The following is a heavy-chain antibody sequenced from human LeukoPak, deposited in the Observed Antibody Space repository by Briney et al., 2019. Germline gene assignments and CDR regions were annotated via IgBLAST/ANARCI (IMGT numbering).Heavy chain of an antibody. D-gene: IGHD6-19*01. Sequence: GASVKVSCKASGYTFTSYYMHWVRQAPGQGLEWMGIINPSGGSTSYAQKFQGRVTMTRDMSTSTVYMELSSLRSEDTAVYYCARDLDSSGRSYGMDVWGKGTTVTVSS. V-gene: IGHV1-46*01. CDR1: GYTFTSYY. J-gene: IGHJ6*04. CDR3: ARDLDSSGRSYGMDV. CDR2: INPSGGST.